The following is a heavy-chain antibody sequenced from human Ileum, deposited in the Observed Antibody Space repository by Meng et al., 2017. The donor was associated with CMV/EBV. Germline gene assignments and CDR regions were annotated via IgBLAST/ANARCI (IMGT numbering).Heavy chain of an antibody. CDR3: RVAHDFDF. V-gene: IGHV3-7*01. CDR2: IKNDGSAI. J-gene: IGHJ4*02. Sequence: VQVEKWGGGLWEASETLWLTFVVSGGSFRFNFRNWLRQSAGKGPGRMVEWDDNIKNDGSAIFYGDSAMGRFTISRNNAKNLLYVNVNSPGVEDTAVYYCRVAHDFDFWGQGTLVIVSS. D-gene: IGHD2-21*01. CDR1: GGSFRFNF.